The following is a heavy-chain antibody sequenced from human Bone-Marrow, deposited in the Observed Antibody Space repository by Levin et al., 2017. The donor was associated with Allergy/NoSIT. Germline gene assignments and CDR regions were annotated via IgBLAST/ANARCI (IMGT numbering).Heavy chain of an antibody. D-gene: IGHD6-13*01. CDR1: GGSFSGYY. CDR2: INHSGST. Sequence: MTSETLSLTCAVYGGSFSGYYWSWIRQPPGKGLEWIGEINHSGSTNYNPSLKSRVTISVDTSKNQFSLKLSSVTAADTAVYYCARFGSWYGGFDPWGQGTLVTVSS. J-gene: IGHJ5*02. V-gene: IGHV4-34*01. CDR3: ARFGSWYGGFDP.